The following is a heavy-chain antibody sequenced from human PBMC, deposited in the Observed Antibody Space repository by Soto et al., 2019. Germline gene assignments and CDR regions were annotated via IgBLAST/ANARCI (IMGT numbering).Heavy chain of an antibody. D-gene: IGHD4-17*01. CDR2: IYYSGST. J-gene: IGHJ4*02. Sequence: SETLSLTCTVSGGSISSYYWSWIRQPPGKGLEWIGYIYYSGSTNYNPSLKSRVTISVDTSKNQFSLKLSSVTAADTAVYYCARAYGDYVFDYWGQGTVVTVSS. CDR1: GGSISSYY. V-gene: IGHV4-59*01. CDR3: ARAYGDYVFDY.